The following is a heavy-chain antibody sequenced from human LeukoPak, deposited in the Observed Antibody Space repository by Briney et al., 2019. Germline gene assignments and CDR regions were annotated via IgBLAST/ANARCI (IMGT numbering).Heavy chain of an antibody. CDR2: IVPIFGTA. V-gene: IGHV1-69*13. CDR1: GGTFSTYA. CDR3: ARDRSFDP. Sequence: SVKVSCKASGGTFSTYAISWVRQAPGQGLEWMGGIVPIFGTANYAQKFQDRVTITADESTSTTYMELSSLRSDDTAVYYCARDRSFDPWGQGTLVTVSS. J-gene: IGHJ5*02. D-gene: IGHD3-16*02.